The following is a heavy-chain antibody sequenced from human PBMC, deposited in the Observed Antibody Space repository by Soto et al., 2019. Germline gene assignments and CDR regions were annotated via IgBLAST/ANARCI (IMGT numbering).Heavy chain of an antibody. CDR2: IYYSGTT. CDR1: GGSISGYY. D-gene: IGHD3-10*01. V-gene: IGHV4-59*01. CDR3: ARESYYGSGATVVAY. Sequence: QVQLQESGPGLVRPSETLSLTCTVSGGSISGYYWSWIRQPPGKGLEWIGYIYYSGTTSYNPSLSSRVTLSVDTSNNQCSLKVNSVTAADTAVYYCARESYYGSGATVVAYWGQGTLVTVSS. J-gene: IGHJ4*02.